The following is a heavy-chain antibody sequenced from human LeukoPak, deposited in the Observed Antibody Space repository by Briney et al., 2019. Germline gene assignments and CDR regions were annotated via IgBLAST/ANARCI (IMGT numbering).Heavy chain of an antibody. J-gene: IGHJ4*02. CDR1: EFSFSSYW. CDR2: IKQDGSVK. CDR3: ARGPSTTLTTK. Sequence: SGGSLRLSCVASEFSFSSYWMTWARQAPGKGLEWVANIKQDGSVKNYVDSVKGRFTISRDNAENSLYLQMNSLRVEDTAVYYCARGPSTTLTTKWGQGTLVTVSS. V-gene: IGHV3-7*01. D-gene: IGHD4-11*01.